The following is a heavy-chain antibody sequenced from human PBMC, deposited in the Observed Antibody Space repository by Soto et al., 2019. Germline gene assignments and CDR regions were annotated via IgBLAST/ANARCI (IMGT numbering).Heavy chain of an antibody. CDR2: IIPIFGTA. Sequence: QVQLVQSGAEVKKPGSSVKVSCKASGGTFSSYAISWVRQAPGQGLEWMGGIIPIFGTANYAQKFQGRVTITADKSTSTAYMELSSLRSEETAVYYCARYDCGGDCYSESHYYYGMDVWGQGTTVTVSS. CDR3: ARYDCGGDCYSESHYYYGMDV. J-gene: IGHJ6*02. V-gene: IGHV1-69*06. CDR1: GGTFSSYA. D-gene: IGHD2-21*02.